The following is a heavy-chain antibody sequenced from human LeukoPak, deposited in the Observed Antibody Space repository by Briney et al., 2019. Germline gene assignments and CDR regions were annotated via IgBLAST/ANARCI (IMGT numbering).Heavy chain of an antibody. CDR2: ISGDGGST. D-gene: IGHD2-15*01. CDR3: AKARYCSGGSCDTIDY. J-gene: IGHJ4*02. Sequence: PGGSLRLSCAASGFTFDDYAMHWVRQAPGKGLEWVSLISGDGGSTYYADSVKSRFTISRDNSKNSLYLQMNSLRTEDTALYYCAKARYCSGGSCDTIDYWGQGTLVTVSS. CDR1: GFTFDDYA. V-gene: IGHV3-43*02.